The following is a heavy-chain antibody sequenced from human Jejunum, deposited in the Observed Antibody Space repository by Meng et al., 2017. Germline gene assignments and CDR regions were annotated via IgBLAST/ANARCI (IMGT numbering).Heavy chain of an antibody. D-gene: IGHD1-1*01. V-gene: IGHV6-1*01. CDR2: TYYRSKWYN. J-gene: IGHJ4*02. Sequence: QVPLQPSAPGLVNPSQTLSLTWAISGDNACSSSDAWNWIRQSPSRGLEWLGRTYYRSKWYNQYAVHVRSRITINPDTSKNQFSLHLDSVTPEETAVYYCASWRYDHWGQGTLVTVSS. CDR3: ASWRYDH. CDR1: GDNACSSSDA.